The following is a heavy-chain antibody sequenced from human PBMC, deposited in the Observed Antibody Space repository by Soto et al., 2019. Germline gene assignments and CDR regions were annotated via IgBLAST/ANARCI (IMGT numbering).Heavy chain of an antibody. D-gene: IGHD2-8*01. Sequence: GASVKVSCKASGDVFRSYGINWVRQAPGQGREWMGGIIPISGTTNYAQKFQGRVAITADESTDTVYMELSRLRSEDTAVYFCARVRCFNGLCHTADYGMDVWGQGXTVTVYS. CDR3: ARVRCFNGLCHTADYGMDV. J-gene: IGHJ6*02. CDR1: GDVFRSYG. V-gene: IGHV1-69*13. CDR2: IIPISGTT.